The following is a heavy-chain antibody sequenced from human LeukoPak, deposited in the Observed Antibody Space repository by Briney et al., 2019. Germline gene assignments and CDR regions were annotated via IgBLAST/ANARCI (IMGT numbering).Heavy chain of an antibody. Sequence: PGGSLCLSCAASGVTFSSYSMNWVRQAPGEGLEWVSAISGSGGSTYYADSVKVRFTISRHNSKHTLYLQMNSLRAEDTAVYYCAKGPPPPVTTSFHFDSWGQGTLVTVSS. CDR1: GVTFSSYS. J-gene: IGHJ4*02. V-gene: IGHV3-23*01. CDR2: ISGSGGST. D-gene: IGHD4-17*01. CDR3: AKGPPPPVTTSFHFDS.